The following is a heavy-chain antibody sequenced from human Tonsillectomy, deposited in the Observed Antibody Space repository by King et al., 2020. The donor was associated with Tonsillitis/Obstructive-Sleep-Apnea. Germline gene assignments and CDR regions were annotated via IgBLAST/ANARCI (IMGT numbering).Heavy chain of an antibody. CDR2: INHSGGT. J-gene: IGHJ4*02. D-gene: IGHD2-2*01. CDR3: ARAQYCSSTSCSGPVAY. Sequence: VQLQQWGAGLLKPSETLSLTCAVYGGSFSGYYWSWIRQPPGKGLEWIGEINHSGGTYYNPSLKSRVTISVDTSKNQFSLKLSSVTAADTAVYYCARAQYCSSTSCSGPVAYWGQGTLVTVSS. V-gene: IGHV4-34*01. CDR1: GGSFSGYY.